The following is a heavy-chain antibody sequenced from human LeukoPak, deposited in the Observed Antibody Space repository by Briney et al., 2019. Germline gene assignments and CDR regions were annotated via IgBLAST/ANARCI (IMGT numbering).Heavy chain of an antibody. J-gene: IGHJ6*02. D-gene: IGHD6-13*01. Sequence: TSETLSLTCAVYGGSFSGYYWSWIRQPPGKGLEWIGEINHSGSTNYNPSLKSRVTISVDTSKNQFSLKLSSVTAADTAVYYCARGGIAVAGVAYYYYYGMDVWGQGTTVTVSS. CDR1: GGSFSGYY. CDR2: INHSGST. CDR3: ARGGIAVAGVAYYYYYGMDV. V-gene: IGHV4-34*01.